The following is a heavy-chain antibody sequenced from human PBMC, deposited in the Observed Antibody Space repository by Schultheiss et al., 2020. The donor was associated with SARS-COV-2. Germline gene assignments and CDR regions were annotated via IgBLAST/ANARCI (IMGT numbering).Heavy chain of an antibody. CDR3: ARRVWGSYRENDY. J-gene: IGHJ4*02. Sequence: GGSLRLSCKGSGYSFTSYWIGWVRQMPGKGLEWMGIIYPGDSDTRYSPSFQGQVTISADKSISTAYLQWSSLKASDTAMYYCARRVWGSYRENDYWGQGTLVTVSS. V-gene: IGHV5-51*01. CDR2: IYPGDSDT. D-gene: IGHD3-16*02. CDR1: GYSFTSYW.